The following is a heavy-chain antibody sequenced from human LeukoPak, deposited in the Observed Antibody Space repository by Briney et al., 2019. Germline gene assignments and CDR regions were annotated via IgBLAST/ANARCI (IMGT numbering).Heavy chain of an antibody. J-gene: IGHJ4*02. V-gene: IGHV3-23*01. Sequence: GGSLRLSCAPSGFTFSSFAMTWVRQAPGKGLEWVSAISGSGGSTYYADSVKGRFTISRDNSKNTLYLQMNSLRAEDTAVYYCAKPFWSGSHDPTYFDYWGQGTLVTVSS. CDR3: AKPFWSGSHDPTYFDY. D-gene: IGHD3-3*01. CDR2: ISGSGGST. CDR1: GFTFSSFA.